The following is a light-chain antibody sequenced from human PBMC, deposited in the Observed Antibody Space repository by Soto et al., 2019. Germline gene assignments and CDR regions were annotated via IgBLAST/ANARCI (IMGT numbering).Light chain of an antibody. CDR1: HPISSW. V-gene: IGKV1-12*01. J-gene: IGKJ1*01. CDR2: PAS. Sequence: DIQMTQSPSSISASVGCRVTITCRASHPISSWLAWYQQVPGQAPYLLIYPASTLQSGVPSRFSGSGSGTDFTLTINSLQPEDFATYYCQQGYNFPRAFGQGTKVDIK. CDR3: QQGYNFPRA.